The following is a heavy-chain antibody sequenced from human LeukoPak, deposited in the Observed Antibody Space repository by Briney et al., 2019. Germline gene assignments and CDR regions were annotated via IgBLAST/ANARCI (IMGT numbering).Heavy chain of an antibody. J-gene: IGHJ4*02. CDR2: IYPGDFDT. CDR1: GYNFPGDW. V-gene: IGHV5-51*01. Sequence: GESLQISCKASGYNFPGDWIGWVRQMPGKGLEWMGIIYPGDFDTRYSPSFQGQVTISVDKSINTAYLQWRSLKASDTAMYYCARSEGHCSDGACYAQKVIDHWGQGTLVTVSS. CDR3: ARSEGHCSDGACYAQKVIDH. D-gene: IGHD2-15*01.